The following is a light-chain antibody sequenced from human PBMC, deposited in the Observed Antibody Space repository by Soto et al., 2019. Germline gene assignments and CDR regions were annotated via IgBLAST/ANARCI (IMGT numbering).Light chain of an antibody. V-gene: IGKV1-5*01. CDR2: HAS. Sequence: IQLTQSPTTLPASVGDRVTLTCRASESISNWLAWYQQRPGTAPKLLIYHASILETAVPSRFSGNGSGTEFTHTISSLQPGDFATYYCQQYRTYSFGQGSRVEIK. J-gene: IGKJ1*01. CDR1: ESISNW. CDR3: QQYRTYS.